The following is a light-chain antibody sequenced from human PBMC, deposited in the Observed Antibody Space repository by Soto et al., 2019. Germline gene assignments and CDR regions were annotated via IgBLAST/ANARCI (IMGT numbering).Light chain of an antibody. V-gene: IGKV3-20*01. Sequence: EIVLTQSPGTLSLSPGERATLSCRASQSVRSNYLAWYQRKPGQAPRLLIYGASTRATGIPDRFSGTGSGTDFTHTISRLEPEDFAVYYCQQYGGSPYTFGQGTKLEIK. CDR2: GAS. J-gene: IGKJ2*01. CDR3: QQYGGSPYT. CDR1: QSVRSNY.